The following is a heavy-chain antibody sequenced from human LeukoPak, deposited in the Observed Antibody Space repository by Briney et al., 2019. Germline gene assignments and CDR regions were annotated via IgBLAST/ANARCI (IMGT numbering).Heavy chain of an antibody. Sequence: SETLSLTCAVYGGSFSGYYWSWIRQPPGKGLEWIGSIYYSGSTYYNPSLKSRVTISVDTSKNQFSLKLSSVTAADTAVYYCAAHYDFWSGYYTAGWFDPWGQGTLVTVSS. V-gene: IGHV4-34*01. J-gene: IGHJ5*02. CDR1: GGSFSGYY. D-gene: IGHD3-3*01. CDR3: AAHYDFWSGYYTAGWFDP. CDR2: IYYSGST.